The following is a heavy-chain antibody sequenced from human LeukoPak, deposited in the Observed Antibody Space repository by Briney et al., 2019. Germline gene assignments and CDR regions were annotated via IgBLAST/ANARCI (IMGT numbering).Heavy chain of an antibody. CDR3: ARASARYSYGALEY. Sequence: AASVKVSCKASGGTFSSYTISWMRQAPGQGLEWMGRIIPILGIANYAQKFQGRVTITADKSTSTAYMELSSLRSEDTAVYYCARASARYSYGALEYWGQGTLVTVSS. CDR1: GGTFSSYT. CDR2: IIPILGIA. J-gene: IGHJ4*02. V-gene: IGHV1-69*02. D-gene: IGHD5-18*01.